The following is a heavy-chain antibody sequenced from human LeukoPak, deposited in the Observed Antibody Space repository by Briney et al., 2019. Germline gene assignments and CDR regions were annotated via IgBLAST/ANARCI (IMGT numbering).Heavy chain of an antibody. CDR1: GYTFTGYY. D-gene: IGHD6-19*01. Sequence: ASVKVSCKASGYTFTGYYMHWVRQAPGQGLEWVGWINPNSGGTNYGKKFQGRVTMTRDTSISTAHMELSRLRSDDTAVYYCARDGKHSSERMDYWGQGTLVTVSS. CDR2: INPNSGGT. V-gene: IGHV1-2*02. J-gene: IGHJ4*02. CDR3: ARDGKHSSERMDY.